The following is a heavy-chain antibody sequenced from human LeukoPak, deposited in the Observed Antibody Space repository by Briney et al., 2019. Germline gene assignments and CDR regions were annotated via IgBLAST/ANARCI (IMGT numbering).Heavy chain of an antibody. CDR2: INPNSGGT. V-gene: IGHV1-2*02. CDR1: GYTFTGYY. J-gene: IGHJ4*02. Sequence: ASVKVSCKTSGYTFTGYYMHWVRQAPGQGLEWMGWINPNSGGTNYAQKFQGRVTMTRDTSISTAYMELSRLRSDDTAVYYCARSRYSTIYYFDYWGQGTLVTVSS. D-gene: IGHD4-11*01. CDR3: ARSRYSTIYYFDY.